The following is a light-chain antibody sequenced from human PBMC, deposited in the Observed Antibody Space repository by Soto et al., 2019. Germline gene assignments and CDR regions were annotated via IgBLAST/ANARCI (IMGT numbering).Light chain of an antibody. V-gene: IGKV3-15*01. J-gene: IGKJ1*01. CDR3: QQFNNWPWT. Sequence: EMVMTQSPATLSVSPGERATLSCRASQSISSNLAWYQQIPGQAPRLLIYGASTRATGCPASFSRRGSGTEFTLTISSLQSEDFAVYYCQQFNNWPWTFGQGTKVEIK. CDR2: GAS. CDR1: QSISSN.